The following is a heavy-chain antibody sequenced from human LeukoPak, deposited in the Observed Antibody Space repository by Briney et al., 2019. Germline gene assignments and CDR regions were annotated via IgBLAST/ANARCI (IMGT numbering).Heavy chain of an antibody. D-gene: IGHD2-21*02. CDR3: ASADRDYNWFDT. J-gene: IGHJ5*02. CDR2: TYYGSKWYN. Sequence: SQTLSLTCAISGDSVSSNSAAWNWIRQSPSRGLEWLGRTYYGSKWYNDYAVSVKSRITINPDTSKHQFSLHLNSVTPEDTAVYYCASADRDYNWFDTWGQGTLVTVSS. V-gene: IGHV6-1*01. CDR1: GDSVSSNSAA.